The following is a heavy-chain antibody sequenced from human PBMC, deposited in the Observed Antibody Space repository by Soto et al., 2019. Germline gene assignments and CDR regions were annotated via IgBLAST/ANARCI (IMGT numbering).Heavy chain of an antibody. J-gene: IGHJ5*02. V-gene: IGHV4-61*01. CDR3: ARDLIFANWFDP. CDR1: GASVSRGSYY. Sequence: PSETLSLTSTVSGASVSRGSYYWSWIRQPPGKGLEWIGYIYYSGSTNYNPSLKSRVTISVDTSKNQFSLKLSSVTAADTAVYYCARDLIFANWFDPWGQGTLVTVSS. CDR2: IYYSGST. D-gene: IGHD3-9*01.